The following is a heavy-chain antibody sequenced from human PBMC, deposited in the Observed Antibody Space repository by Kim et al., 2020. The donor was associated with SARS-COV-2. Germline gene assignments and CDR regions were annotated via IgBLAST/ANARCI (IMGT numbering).Heavy chain of an antibody. CDR3: ARDPREAGTWVYYMDV. J-gene: IGHJ6*03. Sequence: SVKGRFTISRDNAKNSLYLQMNSLRAEDTAVYYCARDPREAGTWVYYMDVWGKGTTVTVSS. V-gene: IGHV3-21*01. D-gene: IGHD6-19*01.